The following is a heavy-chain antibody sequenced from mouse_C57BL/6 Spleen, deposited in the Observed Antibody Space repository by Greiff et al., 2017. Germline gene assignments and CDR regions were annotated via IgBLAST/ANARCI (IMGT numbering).Heavy chain of an antibody. J-gene: IGHJ4*01. Sequence: EVQLQQSGAELVRPGASVKLSCTASGLNIKDDYMHWVKQRPEQGLEWIGWIDPENGDTEYASKFQGKATITADASSNTAYLQLSSLTSEDTAVYYCTTRGRNYDAMDYWGQGTSVTVSS. D-gene: IGHD1-1*01. CDR1: GLNIKDDY. V-gene: IGHV14-4*01. CDR3: TTRGRNYDAMDY. CDR2: IDPENGDT.